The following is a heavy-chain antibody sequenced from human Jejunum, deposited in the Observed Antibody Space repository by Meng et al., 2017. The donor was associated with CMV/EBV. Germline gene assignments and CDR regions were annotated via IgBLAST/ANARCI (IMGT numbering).Heavy chain of an antibody. J-gene: IGHJ5*02. CDR3: TRRSIVVVPAAGFDP. CDR2: SRRKTYSSAT. D-gene: IGHD2-2*01. V-gene: IGHV3-73*01. Sequence: FTLSDYTIHWVGQAPGKGLEWVGRSRRKTYSSATAYTASVKGRFIISRDDSKNTAYLQMNSLKTEDTAVYYCTRRSIVVVPAAGFDPWGQGTLVTVSS. CDR1: FTLSDYT.